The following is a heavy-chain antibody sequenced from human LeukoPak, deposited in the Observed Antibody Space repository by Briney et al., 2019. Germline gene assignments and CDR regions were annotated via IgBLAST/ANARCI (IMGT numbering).Heavy chain of an antibody. Sequence: PGGSLRLSCAASGFTFSSYSMNWVRQAPGKGLEWVSSISSSSSYIYYADSVKGRFTISRDNAKNSLYLQMNSLRAEDTAVYYCASPFYSSGWGVFDYWGQGTLVTVSS. CDR1: GFTFSSYS. CDR3: ASPFYSSGWGVFDY. D-gene: IGHD6-19*01. J-gene: IGHJ4*02. V-gene: IGHV3-21*01. CDR2: ISSSSSYI.